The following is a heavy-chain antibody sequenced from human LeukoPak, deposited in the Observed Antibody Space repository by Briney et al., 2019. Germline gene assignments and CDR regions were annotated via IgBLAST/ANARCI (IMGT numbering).Heavy chain of an antibody. V-gene: IGHV3-21*01. D-gene: IGHD2-15*01. CDR2: ISSSSSYI. CDR1: GFTFSSYS. Sequence: PGGSLRLSCAASGFTFSSYSMNWFRQAPGKGLEWVSSISSSSSYIYYADSVKGRSTISRDNAKNSLYLQMNSLRAEDTAVYYCARDRRLYVGGGSCYSDYWGQGTLVTVSS. J-gene: IGHJ4*02. CDR3: ARDRRLYVGGGSCYSDY.